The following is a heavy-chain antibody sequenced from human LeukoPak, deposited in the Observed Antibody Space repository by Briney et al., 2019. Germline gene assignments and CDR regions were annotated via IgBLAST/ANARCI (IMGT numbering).Heavy chain of an antibody. CDR2: ITNSGGYT. D-gene: IGHD1-26*01. CDR1: GFTFSDYY. CDR3: ARPGGGYSIDS. V-gene: IGHV3-11*03. Sequence: PGGSLRLSCAASGFTFSDYYMSWIRQAPGKGLEFLSYITNSGGYTNYADSVKGRFTISRDNAKNSLYLHMNSLRAGDTAVYYCARPGGGYSIDSWGQGTLVTVSS. J-gene: IGHJ4*02.